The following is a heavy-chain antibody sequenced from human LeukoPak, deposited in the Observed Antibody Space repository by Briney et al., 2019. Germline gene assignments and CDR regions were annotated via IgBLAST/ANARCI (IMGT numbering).Heavy chain of an antibody. J-gene: IGHJ4*02. D-gene: IGHD3-16*02. CDR2: ILYDGSNT. V-gene: IGHV3-30*02. CDR3: ARDQLIARY. CDR1: RFTFSVYG. Sequence: PGGSLRLSCAASRFTFSVYGMHWVRQAPGKGLEWVTFILYDGSNTYYADSVKGRFTISRDNSKNMVSLEMNSLRTEDTAVYYCARDQLIARYWGQGTLVTVSS.